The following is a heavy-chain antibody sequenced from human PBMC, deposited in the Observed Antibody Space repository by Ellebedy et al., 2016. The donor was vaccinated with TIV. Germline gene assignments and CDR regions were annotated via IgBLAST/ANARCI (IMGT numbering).Heavy chain of an antibody. D-gene: IGHD3-3*01. CDR2: IKQDGSEK. J-gene: IGHJ5*02. Sequence: GESLKISXAASGFTFSSSWMSWVRQAPGKGLEWVANIKQDGSEKYYVDSVKGRFTISRDNAKNLLYLQMNSLRAEDTDVYYCARMRLRFLEWLPFDPWGQGTLVTVSS. CDR3: ARMRLRFLEWLPFDP. V-gene: IGHV3-7*03. CDR1: GFTFSSSW.